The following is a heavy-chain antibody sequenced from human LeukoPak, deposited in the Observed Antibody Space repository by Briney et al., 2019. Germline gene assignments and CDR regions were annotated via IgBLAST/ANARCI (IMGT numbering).Heavy chain of an antibody. V-gene: IGHV3-23*01. CDR1: GFTFSSYA. CDR3: ARDHGSGRPYYFDY. J-gene: IGHJ4*02. Sequence: GGSLRLSCAASGFTFSSYAMSWVRQAPGKGLEWVSAISGSGGSTYYADSVKGRFTISRDNAKNSLYLQMNSLRAEDTAVYYCARDHGSGRPYYFDYWGQGTLVTVSS. D-gene: IGHD3-10*01. CDR2: ISGSGGST.